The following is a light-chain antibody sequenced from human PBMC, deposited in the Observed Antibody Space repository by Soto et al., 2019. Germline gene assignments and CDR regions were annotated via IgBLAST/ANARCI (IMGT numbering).Light chain of an antibody. CDR1: QSGGSAY. V-gene: IGKV3-20*01. Sequence: IVLTQSPGTLSLSTGERATLACRASQSGGSAYLAWYQHKPGQAPRLLIYGASSRATAIPDRISGSGYGTDLTLTVSRLEPEDFAVYYCQEYGSSRWTFGQGTNV. J-gene: IGKJ1*01. CDR3: QEYGSSRWT. CDR2: GAS.